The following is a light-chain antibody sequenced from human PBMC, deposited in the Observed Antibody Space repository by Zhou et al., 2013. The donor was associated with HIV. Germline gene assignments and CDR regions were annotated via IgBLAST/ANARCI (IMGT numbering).Light chain of an antibody. V-gene: IGKV1-39*01. J-gene: IGKJ1*01. CDR1: QSISSY. CDR2: AAS. Sequence: DIQMTQSPSSLSACVGDRVTITCRANQSISSYLNWYQHITGSAPNLLIYAASSLQSGVPSRFSGSGSGTDFTLTISSLQPEDSATYYCQQSYSPPPWTFGQGPRWKSN. CDR3: QQSYSPPPWT.